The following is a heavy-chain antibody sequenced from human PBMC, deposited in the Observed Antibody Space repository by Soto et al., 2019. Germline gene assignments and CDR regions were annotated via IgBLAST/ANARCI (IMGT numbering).Heavy chain of an antibody. CDR1: GFTFSSYA. J-gene: IGHJ5*02. V-gene: IGHV3-30-3*01. D-gene: IGHD6-13*01. CDR2: ISYDGSNK. CDR3: ARGDFYSSPSKFDP. Sequence: PGGSLRLSCAASGFTFSSYAMHWVRQAPGKGLEWVAVISYDGSNKYYADSVKGRFTISRDNSKNTLYLQMNSLRAEDTAVYYCARGDFYSSPSKFDPWGQGTLVTVSS.